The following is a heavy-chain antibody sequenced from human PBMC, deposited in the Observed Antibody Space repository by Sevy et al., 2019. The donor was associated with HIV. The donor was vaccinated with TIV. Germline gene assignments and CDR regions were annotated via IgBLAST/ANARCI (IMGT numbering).Heavy chain of an antibody. J-gene: IGHJ6*02. Sequence: GGSLRLSCAASGFTFSTYAMSWVRQAPGKGLEWVSGISGSGGSTYYADSLKGRFTIFRDNSKNTLSPQMNSLRAEDTAVCYCATADRTFYGLDVWGQRTTVTVSS. CDR2: ISGSGGST. CDR1: GFTFSTYA. D-gene: IGHD3-22*01. CDR3: ATADRTFYGLDV. V-gene: IGHV3-23*01.